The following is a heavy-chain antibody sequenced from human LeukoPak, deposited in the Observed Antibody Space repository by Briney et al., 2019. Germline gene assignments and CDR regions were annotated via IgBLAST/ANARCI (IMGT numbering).Heavy chain of an antibody. Sequence: GGSLRLSCAASGFTFSSYAMHWVRQAPGKGLEWVAVISYDGSNKYYADSVKGRFTISRDNSKNTLYLQMNSLRAEDTAVYYCARSSYSSSSSVWGQGTMVTVSS. D-gene: IGHD6-6*01. CDR3: ARSSYSSSSSV. V-gene: IGHV3-30-3*01. CDR1: GFTFSSYA. CDR2: ISYDGSNK. J-gene: IGHJ3*01.